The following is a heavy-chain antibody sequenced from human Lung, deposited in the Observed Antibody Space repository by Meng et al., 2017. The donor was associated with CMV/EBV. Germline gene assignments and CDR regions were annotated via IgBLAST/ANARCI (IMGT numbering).Heavy chain of an antibody. CDR1: GGVINVYY. D-gene: IGHD2-15*01. CDR3: AGLLPSGKYVNHWFEP. V-gene: IGHV4-59*12. Sequence: LXCAVSGGVINVYYWSWIRQPPGKGLEWVGSISYDGTTSYNPSLNSRVTISLDTSKSQFSLKLTSVTAADTALYYCAGLLPSGKYVNHWFEPWGQGTXVTVSS. J-gene: IGHJ5*01. CDR2: ISYDGTT.